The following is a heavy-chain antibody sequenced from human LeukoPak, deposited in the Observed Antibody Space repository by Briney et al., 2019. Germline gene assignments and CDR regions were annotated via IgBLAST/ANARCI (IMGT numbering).Heavy chain of an antibody. CDR3: AHRAGYYFFDN. V-gene: IGHV2-5*01. Sequence: SGPTLVHPPQPLTLTCTFSGFSLSTSAVGVGWIRQPPGKALEWLALITWNDDKRYSPSLKGRLSITKDTSKNQVVLTMTNMDPVDTATYYCAHRAGYYFFDNWGQGTLVTVSS. CDR2: ITWNDDK. CDR1: GFSLSTSAVG. D-gene: IGHD5-18*01. J-gene: IGHJ4*02.